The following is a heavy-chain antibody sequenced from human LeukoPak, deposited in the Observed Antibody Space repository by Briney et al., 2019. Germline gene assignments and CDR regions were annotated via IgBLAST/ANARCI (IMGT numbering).Heavy chain of an antibody. J-gene: IGHJ4*02. CDR1: GFTFSNAW. V-gene: IGHV3-23*01. D-gene: IGHD3-3*01. CDR3: AKVNDDHDSGRPFDS. CDR2: ISGGGGTT. Sequence: GGSLRLSCAASGFTFSNAWMSWVRQAPGKGLEWVSAISGGGGTTYYTDYADSVKGRFTISRDNSKNTLYLQMNNLRAEDTAVYYCAKVNDDHDSGRPFDSWGQGTLVTVSS.